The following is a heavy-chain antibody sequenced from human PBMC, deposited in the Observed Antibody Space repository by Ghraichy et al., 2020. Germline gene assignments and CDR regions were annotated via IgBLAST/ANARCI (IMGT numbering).Heavy chain of an antibody. J-gene: IGHJ4*02. D-gene: IGHD1-26*01. CDR3: ARGLVGATRGIPDY. CDR1: GGPFSGYY. Sequence: SETLSLTCAVYGGPFSGYYWTWIRQPPGKGLEWIGEINHSGSTNYNPSLKSRVTISVDTSKNQFSLKLNSVTAADTAVYYCARGLVGATRGIPDYWGQGTRVTVSS. CDR2: INHSGST. V-gene: IGHV4-34*01.